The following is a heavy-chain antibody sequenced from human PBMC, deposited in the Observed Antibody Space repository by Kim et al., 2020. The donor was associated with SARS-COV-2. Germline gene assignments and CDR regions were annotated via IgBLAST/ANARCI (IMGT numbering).Heavy chain of an antibody. CDR3: ASRGAYYYGMDV. D-gene: IGHD3-10*01. J-gene: IGHJ6*02. Sequence: SETLSLTCTVSGGTISSGGYYWSWIRQHPGKGLEWIGYIYYSGSTYYNPSLKSRVTISVDTSKNQFSLKLSSVTAADTAVYYCASRGAYYYGMDVWGQGTTVTVSS. CDR1: GGTISSGGYY. V-gene: IGHV4-31*03. CDR2: IYYSGST.